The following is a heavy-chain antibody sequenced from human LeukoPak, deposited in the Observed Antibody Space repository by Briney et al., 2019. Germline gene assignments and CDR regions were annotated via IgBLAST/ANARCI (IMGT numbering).Heavy chain of an antibody. CDR2: LSSSGSAF. CDR3: ARSARLMKGVVEVTALDD. J-gene: IGHJ4*02. V-gene: IGHV3-48*03. D-gene: IGHD3-3*01. CDR1: GFTFRSYE. Sequence: PGGSLRLSCEDSGFTFRSYEMNWVRQAPGKGLELIAYLSSSGSAFSYADSVKGRFTIARDNAKNSVYLEMNSLRADDTAVYYCARSARLMKGVVEVTALDDWGQGTLVTVSS.